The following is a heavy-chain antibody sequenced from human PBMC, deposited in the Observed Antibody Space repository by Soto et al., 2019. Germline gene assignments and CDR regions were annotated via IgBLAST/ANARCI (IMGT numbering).Heavy chain of an antibody. CDR2: INHSGST. CDR3: ARVKITMVRGPNYYYYYGMDV. J-gene: IGHJ6*02. V-gene: IGHV4-34*01. CDR1: GGSFSGYY. Sequence: PSETLSLTCAVYGGSFSGYYWSWIRQPPGKGLEWIGEINHSGSTNYNPSLKSRVTISVDTSKNQFSLKLSSVTAADTAVYYCARVKITMVRGPNYYYYYGMDVWGQGTTVTVSS. D-gene: IGHD3-10*01.